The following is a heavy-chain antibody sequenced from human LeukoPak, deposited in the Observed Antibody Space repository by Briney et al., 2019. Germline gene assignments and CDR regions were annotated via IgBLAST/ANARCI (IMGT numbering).Heavy chain of an antibody. J-gene: IGHJ4*02. V-gene: IGHV4-34*01. D-gene: IGHD4-17*01. CDR1: VGSFSGYY. CDR2: ITHSGST. CDR3: ARRCDYGYDY. Sequence: SETLSLTCAVYVGSFSGYYWSWIRQPPGKGLEWIGEITHSGSTNYNPSLKSRVTISVDTSKNQFSLKLSSVTAADTAVYYCARRCDYGYDYWGQGTLVTVSS.